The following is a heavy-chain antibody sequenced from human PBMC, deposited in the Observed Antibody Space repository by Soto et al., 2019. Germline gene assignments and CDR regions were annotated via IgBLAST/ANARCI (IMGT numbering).Heavy chain of an antibody. Sequence: GPRLVNPTQTLTLTCTFSGFSLSTSVVGVGWIRQPPGKALEWLALIYWVAVKRYSPSLKSRLNITNETSKNQAVHTMTNMDPVDTATYYCAHSSLTDCSGTSGADDWGQGTLVTVSS. CDR3: AHSSLTDCSGTSGADD. J-gene: IGHJ4*02. D-gene: IGHD2-2*01. CDR1: GFSLSTSVVG. V-gene: IGHV2-5*02. CDR2: IYWVAVK.